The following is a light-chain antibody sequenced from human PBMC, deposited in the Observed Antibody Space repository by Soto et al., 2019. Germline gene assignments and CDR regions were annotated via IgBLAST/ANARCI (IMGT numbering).Light chain of an antibody. CDR3: QSYDSSLSGLL. J-gene: IGLJ2*01. Sequence: QSVLTQPPSVSGAPGQRVTISCTGSSSNIGAGYDVHWYQWLPGTAPQLFIYGSSYRASGVPDRFSGSKSGTSAALAITGLQAEDEADYLCQSYDSSLSGLLFGGGTQLTVL. CDR1: SSNIGAGYD. V-gene: IGLV1-40*01. CDR2: GSS.